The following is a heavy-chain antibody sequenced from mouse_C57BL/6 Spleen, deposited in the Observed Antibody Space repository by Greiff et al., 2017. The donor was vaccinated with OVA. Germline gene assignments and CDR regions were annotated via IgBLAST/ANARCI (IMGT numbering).Heavy chain of an antibody. Sequence: QVQLQQSGAALVRPGASVPLSCKASGYTFTDYEMHWVKQTPVHGLEWIGAIDPETGGTAYNQKFKGKAILTADKSSSTAYMELRSLTSEDSAVYYCTRGAAITTGEAVAYWGQGTLVTVSA. J-gene: IGHJ3*01. CDR1: GYTFTDYE. CDR3: TRGAAITTGEAVAY. CDR2: IDPETGGT. V-gene: IGHV1-15*01. D-gene: IGHD1-1*01.